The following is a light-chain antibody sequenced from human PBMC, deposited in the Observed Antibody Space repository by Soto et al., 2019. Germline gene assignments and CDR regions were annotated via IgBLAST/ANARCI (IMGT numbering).Light chain of an antibody. V-gene: IGLV2-14*03. CDR1: SSDVGSYNY. J-gene: IGLJ2*01. Sequence: QSALTQPASVSGSPGQSITVSCTGSSSDVGSYNYVSWYQQHPGKGPKLMIYDVTNRPSGVSDRFSGSKSGNTASLTISGLQAEDEADYYCSSYTSSGSFLFGGGTKVTVL. CDR3: SSYTSSGSFL. CDR2: DVT.